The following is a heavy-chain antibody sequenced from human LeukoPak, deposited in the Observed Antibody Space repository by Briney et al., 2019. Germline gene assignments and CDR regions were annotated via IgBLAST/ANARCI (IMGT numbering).Heavy chain of an antibody. Sequence: GGSLRLSCAASGFTVSSNYMSWVRQAPGKGLEWVSVIYSGGSTYYADSVKGRFTISRDNSKNTLYLQMNSLRAEDTAVYYCAKTASKRGYSYGAGGGNWFDPWGQGTLVTVSS. D-gene: IGHD5-18*01. CDR3: AKTASKRGYSYGAGGGNWFDP. J-gene: IGHJ5*02. CDR1: GFTVSSNY. V-gene: IGHV3-53*01. CDR2: IYSGGST.